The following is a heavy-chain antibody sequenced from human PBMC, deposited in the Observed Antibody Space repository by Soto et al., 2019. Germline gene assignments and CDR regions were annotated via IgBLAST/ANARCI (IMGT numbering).Heavy chain of an antibody. CDR1: GGSISNHY. D-gene: IGHD7-27*01. CDR2: IYYNGNT. Sequence: QGQLQESGPGLVKPSETLSLTCSVSGGSISNHYWSWIRQPAGKGLEWIGNIYYNGNTNYNPSLKSRVTMSGDMSRNQISLKLTPVTAAATAVYYCTRANWYSEYWGQGTLVTVSS. V-gene: IGHV4-59*11. J-gene: IGHJ4*02. CDR3: TRANWYSEY.